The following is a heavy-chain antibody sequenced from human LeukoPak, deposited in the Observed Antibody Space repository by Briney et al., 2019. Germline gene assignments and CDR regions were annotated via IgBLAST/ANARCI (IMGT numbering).Heavy chain of an antibody. CDR1: GFSFRSYE. D-gene: IGHD3-22*01. CDR2: INGGGSRM. CDR3: ARESDSGGYRFDY. V-gene: IGHV3-48*03. J-gene: IGHJ4*02. Sequence: GGSLRLSCTASGFSFRSYEMIWVRQAAGKGLEWVAYINGGGSRMLYADSVKGRFTISRDDAKNSLYLQMNSLRTEDTGVYSCARESDSGGYRFDYWGQGSLVTVSS.